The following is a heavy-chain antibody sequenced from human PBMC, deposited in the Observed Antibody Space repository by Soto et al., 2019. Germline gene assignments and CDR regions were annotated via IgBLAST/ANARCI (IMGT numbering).Heavy chain of an antibody. Sequence: GSLRLSCTASGFDFSTYSMNWVRQAPGKGLEWIAYVSMDSDTIHYADSVKGRFTISRDDAEDSLYLQMNSLRDEDTATYYCARLYYDYVWGQGTTVTVSS. CDR1: GFDFSTYS. CDR3: ARLYYDYV. J-gene: IGHJ6*02. CDR2: VSMDSDTI. D-gene: IGHD3-3*01. V-gene: IGHV3-48*02.